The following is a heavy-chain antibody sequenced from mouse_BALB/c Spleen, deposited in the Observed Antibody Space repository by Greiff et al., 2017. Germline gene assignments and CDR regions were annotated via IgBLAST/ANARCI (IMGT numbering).Heavy chain of an antibody. J-gene: IGHJ4*01. Sequence: QVQLKESGPGLVAPSQRLSITCNVSGFSLTSYGVHWVSQPPGKGLEWLGVIWAGGSTTYNSALISRLSISKDNSKSQVFLKMNSLQTDDTAMYCCARVITSVLATDAMDYWGQGTSVTVAS. CDR2: IWAGGST. D-gene: IGHD1-1*01. CDR3: ARVITSVLATDAMDY. CDR1: GFSLTSYG. V-gene: IGHV2-9*02.